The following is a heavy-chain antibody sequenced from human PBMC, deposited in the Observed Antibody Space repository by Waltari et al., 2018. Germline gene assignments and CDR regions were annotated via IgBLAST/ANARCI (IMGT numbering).Heavy chain of an antibody. CDR3: ARESDYYGSGTNYYMDV. CDR2: IYSGGST. D-gene: IGHD3-10*01. Sequence: EVQLVETGGGLIQPGGSLRLSCAASGFTVSSTYLSWVRPAPGKGLGWVSVIYSGGSTYYADSVKGRFTISRDNSKNTLYLQMNSLRAEDTAVYYCARESDYYGSGTNYYMDVWGKGTTVTVSS. CDR1: GFTVSSTY. V-gene: IGHV3-53*02. J-gene: IGHJ6*03.